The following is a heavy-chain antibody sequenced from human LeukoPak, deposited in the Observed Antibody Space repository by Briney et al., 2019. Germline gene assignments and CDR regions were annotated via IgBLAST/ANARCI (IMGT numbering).Heavy chain of an antibody. CDR3: ARVGAAAGTKRSPRLFDY. V-gene: IGHV5-51*01. Sequence: GESLKISCKGSGYSFTSYWSGWVRQMPRKGLEWMGIIYPGDSDTRYSPSFQGQVTISADKSISTAYLQWSSLKASDTAMYYCARVGAAAGTKRSPRLFDYWGQGTLVTVSS. CDR2: IYPGDSDT. CDR1: GYSFTSYW. J-gene: IGHJ4*02. D-gene: IGHD6-13*01.